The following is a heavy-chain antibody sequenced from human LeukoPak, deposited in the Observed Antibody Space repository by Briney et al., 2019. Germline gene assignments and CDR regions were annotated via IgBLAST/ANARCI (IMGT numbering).Heavy chain of an antibody. D-gene: IGHD2-8*02. CDR2: INSDGSST. CDR3: ARDGGVPDP. J-gene: IGHJ5*02. Sequence: PGGSLRLSCAASGFTFSSYWMHWVRQAPGKGLAWVLRINSDGSSTSYADSVKGRLTISRDNSKNTLYLQMNSLRAEDTAVYYCARDGGVPDPWGQGTLVTVSS. CDR1: GFTFSSYW. V-gene: IGHV3-74*01.